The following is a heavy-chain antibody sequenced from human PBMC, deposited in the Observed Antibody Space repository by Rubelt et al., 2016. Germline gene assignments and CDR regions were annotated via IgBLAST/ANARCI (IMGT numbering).Heavy chain of an antibody. CDR3: TTGARLGYCSSTSCYTGYYYGMDV. D-gene: IGHD2-2*02. V-gene: IGHV3-15*07. J-gene: IGHJ6*02. CDR2: IKSKTDGGTT. Sequence: VGRIKSKTDGGTTDYAAPVKGRFTISRDDSKNTLYLQMNSLKTEDTAVYYCTTGARLGYCSSTSCYTGYYYGMDVWGQGTTVTVSS.